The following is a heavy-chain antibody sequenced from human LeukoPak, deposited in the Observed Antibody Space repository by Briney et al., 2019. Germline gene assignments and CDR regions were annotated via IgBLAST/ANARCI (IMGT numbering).Heavy chain of an antibody. CDR1: GFTFSSYS. V-gene: IGHV3-21*01. D-gene: IGHD3-9*01. Sequence: PGRSLRLSCAASGFTFSSYSMNWVRQAPGKGLEWVSSISSSSSYIYYADSVKGRFTISRDNAKNSLYLQMNSLRAEDTAVYYCARDILTGYYPYNWFDPWGQGTLVTVSS. CDR3: ARDILTGYYPYNWFDP. J-gene: IGHJ5*02. CDR2: ISSSSSYI.